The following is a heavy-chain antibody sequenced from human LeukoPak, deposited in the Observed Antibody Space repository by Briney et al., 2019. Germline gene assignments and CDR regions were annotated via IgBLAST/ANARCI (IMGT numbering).Heavy chain of an antibody. CDR2: IYYSGST. J-gene: IGHJ6*03. CDR3: ARREYYYDSSGYQLEDMDV. Sequence: PSETLSLTCTVSGGSISSSSYYWGWIRQPPGKGLEWIGSIYYSGSTYYNPSLKSRVTISVDTSKNQFSLKLSSVTAADTAVYYCARREYYYDSSGYQLEDMDVWGKGTTVTVSS. CDR1: GGSISSSSYY. D-gene: IGHD3-22*01. V-gene: IGHV4-39*01.